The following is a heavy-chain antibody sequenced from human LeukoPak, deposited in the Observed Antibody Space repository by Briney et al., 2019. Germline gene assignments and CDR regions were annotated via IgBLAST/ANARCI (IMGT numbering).Heavy chain of an antibody. J-gene: IGHJ4*02. CDR3: SRRRDFIDY. D-gene: IGHD3/OR15-3a*01. V-gene: IGHV3-11*01. Sequence: GGSLRLSCAASGFTLSDYYMSWIRQAPGKGLEWVSYSSSSGSTIYYADSVKGRFAISRDNAKNSLYLQMNSLRAEDTAVYYCSRRRDFIDYWGQGTLVTVSS. CDR1: GFTLSDYY. CDR2: SSSSGSTI.